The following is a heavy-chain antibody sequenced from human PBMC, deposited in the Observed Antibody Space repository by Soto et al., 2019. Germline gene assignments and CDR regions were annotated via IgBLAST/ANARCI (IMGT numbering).Heavy chain of an antibody. D-gene: IGHD3-10*01. V-gene: IGHV3-33*01. J-gene: IGHJ6*02. Sequence: QVQLVESGGGVVQPGRSLRLSCAASGFTFSSYGMHWVRQAPGKGLEWVAVIWYDGSNKYYADSVKGRFTISRDNSKNTLYLQMNSLRAEDTAVYYCARDKYRVVRGVYYYYYYGMDVWGQGTTVTVSS. CDR1: GFTFSSYG. CDR3: ARDKYRVVRGVYYYYYYGMDV. CDR2: IWYDGSNK.